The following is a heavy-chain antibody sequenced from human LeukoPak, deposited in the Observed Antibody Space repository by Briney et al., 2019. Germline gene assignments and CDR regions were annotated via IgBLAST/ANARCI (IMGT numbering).Heavy chain of an antibody. D-gene: IGHD5-24*01. J-gene: IGHJ4*02. Sequence: GGSLRLSCAASGFTFSSYGMSWVRQAPGKGLEWVSSISSSSSYIYYADSVKGRFTISRDNAKNSLYLQMNSLRAEDTAVYYCAEGGGYNQPFDYWGQGTLVTVSS. CDR2: ISSSSSYI. CDR3: AEGGGYNQPFDY. V-gene: IGHV3-21*01. CDR1: GFTFSSYG.